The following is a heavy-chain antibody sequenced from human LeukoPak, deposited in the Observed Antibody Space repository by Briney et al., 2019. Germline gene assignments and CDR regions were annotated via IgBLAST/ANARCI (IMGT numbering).Heavy chain of an antibody. CDR3: ARDTAMVTPYYSFAY. Sequence: ASVKVSCKASGYTFTGYYMHWVRQAPGQGLEWMGWINPNSGGTNYAQKFQGRVTMTRDTSISTAYMELSRLRSDDTAVYYCARDTAMVTPYYSFAYWGRGTLVTASS. V-gene: IGHV1-2*02. J-gene: IGHJ4*02. CDR1: GYTFTGYY. CDR2: INPNSGGT. D-gene: IGHD5-18*01.